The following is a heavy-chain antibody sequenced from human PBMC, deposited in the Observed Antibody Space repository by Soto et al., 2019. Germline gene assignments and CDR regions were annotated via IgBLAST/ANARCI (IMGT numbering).Heavy chain of an antibody. CDR2: IYYGGTT. J-gene: IGHJ4*02. V-gene: IGHV4-59*08. D-gene: IGHD6-13*01. CDR3: ARPGGSGWFYFDS. CDR1: GGSFSPNY. Sequence: SETLSLTCTVSGGSFSPNYWAWIRQPPGKGLEWIGYIYYGGTTRYNPSLESRVTVSLETSKRQFSLTLSSVTAANTAVYYCARPGGSGWFYFDSCGQGSHVTGSS.